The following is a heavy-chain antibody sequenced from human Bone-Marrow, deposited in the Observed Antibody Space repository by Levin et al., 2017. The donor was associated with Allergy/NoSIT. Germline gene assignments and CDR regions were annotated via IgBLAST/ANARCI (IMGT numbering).Heavy chain of an antibody. D-gene: IGHD5-12*01. V-gene: IGHV4-39*01. CDR1: GGSISTRSYY. Sequence: PSETLSLKCNVSGGSISTRSYYWGWLRQPPGKGLEWIGSFYNNGNTYYNPTLKSRVTISGDSSLRLTSVTAADTAVYYCAGCHIVATIYVFDSWGQGTLVTVSS. CDR3: AGCHIVATIYVFDS. J-gene: IGHJ4*02. CDR2: FYNNGNT.